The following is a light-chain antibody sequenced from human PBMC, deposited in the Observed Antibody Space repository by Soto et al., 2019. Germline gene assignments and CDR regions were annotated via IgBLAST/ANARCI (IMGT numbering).Light chain of an antibody. J-gene: IGKJ5*01. CDR1: QSVTTY. Sequence: ENVLTQSPGTLSLSPGERATLSCRASQSVTTYLAWYQQKPGQAPRLLIYGASSRATGIPDRFSGSGSGTDFTLTISRLEPEDFAVYYCQQYFSSPSITFGQGTRLEIK. V-gene: IGKV3-20*01. CDR3: QQYFSSPSIT. CDR2: GAS.